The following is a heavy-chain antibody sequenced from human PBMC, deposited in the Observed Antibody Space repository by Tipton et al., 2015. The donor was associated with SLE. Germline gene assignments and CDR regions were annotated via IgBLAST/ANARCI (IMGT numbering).Heavy chain of an antibody. CDR1: GFTFDDYA. CDR3: AKDAVAVADLYYFDY. V-gene: IGHV3-9*01. CDR2: ISWNSRKI. J-gene: IGHJ4*02. Sequence: SLRLSCAASGFTFDDYAMHWVRQPPGKGLVWVSGISWNSRKIAYADSVKGRFIISRDNAKKSLYLEMSSLTHEDTALYYCAKDAVAVADLYYFDYWGQGTVVTVSS. D-gene: IGHD6-19*01.